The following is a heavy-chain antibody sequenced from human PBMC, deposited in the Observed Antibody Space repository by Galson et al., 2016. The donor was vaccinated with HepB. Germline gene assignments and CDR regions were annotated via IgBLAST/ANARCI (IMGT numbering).Heavy chain of an antibody. J-gene: IGHJ5*02. CDR2: IYHTGST. Sequence: SETLSLTCTVSGDSMASSSYYWGWVRQSPGKGLEWIGSIYHTGSTYHNPSLKSRLTMSLDTSKNQFSLKLSSMTAADTAVYYCLRTDPTGNWFDPWGQGTLVTVSP. CDR1: GDSMASSSYY. V-gene: IGHV4-39*01. CDR3: LRTDPTGNWFDP.